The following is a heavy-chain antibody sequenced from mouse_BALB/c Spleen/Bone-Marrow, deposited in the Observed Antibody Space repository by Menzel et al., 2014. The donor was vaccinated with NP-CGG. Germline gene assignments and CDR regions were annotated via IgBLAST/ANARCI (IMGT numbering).Heavy chain of an antibody. CDR1: GFPFSSYT. D-gene: IGHD4-1*01. V-gene: IGHV5-12-2*01. Sequence: EVMLVESGGGLVQPGGSLKLYCAASGFPFSSYTMSWFRQTPEKRLEWVAFITNGGGSTYYPDTLKGRFTISRDDAKNTLYLHMSSLKSEDTAMYYCASLTGTSYCGQGTLVTVSA. J-gene: IGHJ3*01. CDR3: ASLTGTSY. CDR2: ITNGGGST.